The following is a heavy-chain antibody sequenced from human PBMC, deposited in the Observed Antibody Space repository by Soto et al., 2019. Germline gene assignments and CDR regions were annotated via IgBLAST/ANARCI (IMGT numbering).Heavy chain of an antibody. CDR2: IYWNDDD. Sequence: DSGPTLVNPTQTLTLTFTFSGFSLITIVDSVAWIRHPPGKTLEWLGIIYWNDDDRYSPSLEHRLTITKDTSKNQVVLTMTDMDPVDTATYYCAHSLIKDPFNVWGQGTLVTVSS. V-gene: IGHV2-5*01. D-gene: IGHD3-16*01. J-gene: IGHJ3*01. CDR1: GFSLITIVDS. CDR3: AHSLIKDPFNV.